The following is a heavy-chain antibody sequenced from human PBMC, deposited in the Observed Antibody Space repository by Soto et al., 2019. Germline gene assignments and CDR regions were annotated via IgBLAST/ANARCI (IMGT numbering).Heavy chain of an antibody. D-gene: IGHD4-17*01. Sequence: ASVKVSCKASGYTFTSYYMHWVRQAPGQGLEWMGIINPSGGSTSYAQKFQGRVTMTRDTSTSTVYMELSSLRSEDTAVYYCARDPLSDYGDYSIDYWGQGTLVTVSS. CDR1: GYTFTSYY. J-gene: IGHJ4*02. CDR2: INPSGGST. CDR3: ARDPLSDYGDYSIDY. V-gene: IGHV1-46*03.